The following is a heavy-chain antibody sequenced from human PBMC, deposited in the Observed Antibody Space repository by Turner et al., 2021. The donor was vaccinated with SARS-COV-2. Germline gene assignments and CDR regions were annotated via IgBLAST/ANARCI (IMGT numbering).Heavy chain of an antibody. V-gene: IGHV1-18*04. J-gene: IGHJ4*02. Sequence: QVQLVQSGAEVKKPGASVKVTCKASGYTFTSYGISRVRQGPGQGLGWMGWISAYNGNTNKAQKLQGRGTLTTDTPTSTAYMELRSLRSDATAVDFCARDRPSAATFLNFDYWGQGTLVTVSS. CDR2: ISAYNGNT. D-gene: IGHD2-2*01. CDR3: ARDRPSAATFLNFDY. CDR1: GYTFTSYG.